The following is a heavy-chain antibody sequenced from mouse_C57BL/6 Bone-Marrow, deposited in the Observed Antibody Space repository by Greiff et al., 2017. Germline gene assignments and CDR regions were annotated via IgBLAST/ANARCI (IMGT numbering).Heavy chain of an antibody. D-gene: IGHD3-2*02. V-gene: IGHV1-55*01. J-gene: IGHJ4*01. CDR3: ARRAAQATWAMDY. Sequence: QVQLQQPGAELVKPGASVKMSCKASGYTFTSYWITWVKQRPGQGLEWIGDIYPGSGSTNYNEKFKSKATLTVDTSSSTAYMQRSSLTSEDSAVYYCARRAAQATWAMDYWGQGTSVTVSS. CDR2: IYPGSGST. CDR1: GYTFTSYW.